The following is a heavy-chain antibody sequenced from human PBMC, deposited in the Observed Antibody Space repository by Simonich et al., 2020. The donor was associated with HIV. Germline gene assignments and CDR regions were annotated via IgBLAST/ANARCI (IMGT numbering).Heavy chain of an antibody. CDR3: ARGGYFDWLSNPDY. D-gene: IGHD3-9*01. CDR2: INPNSGGT. V-gene: IGHV1-2*02. CDR1: GYTFTGYY. J-gene: IGHJ4*02. Sequence: QVQLVQSGAEVKKPGASVKVSCKASGYTFTGYYMHWVRQAPGQGLEWMGGINPNSGGTNYEQKFQGRVTMTRDTSISTAYMELSRLRSDDTAVYYCARGGYFDWLSNPDYWGQGTLVTVSS.